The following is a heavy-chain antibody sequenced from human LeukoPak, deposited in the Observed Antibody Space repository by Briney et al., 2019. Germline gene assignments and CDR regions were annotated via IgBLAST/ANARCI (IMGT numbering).Heavy chain of an antibody. D-gene: IGHD2/OR15-2a*01. J-gene: IGHJ4*02. Sequence: SETPSLTCTVSGGSITRYYWSWIRQPPGKGLEWIGYIHYSGGTNYNPSLKSRVTISLDTSKSQFSLKLTSVTAADTAVYYCAVIGGTTDYYIDYWGQGTLVTVSS. CDR2: IHYSGGT. CDR3: AVIGGTTDYYIDY. V-gene: IGHV4-59*01. CDR1: GGSITRYY.